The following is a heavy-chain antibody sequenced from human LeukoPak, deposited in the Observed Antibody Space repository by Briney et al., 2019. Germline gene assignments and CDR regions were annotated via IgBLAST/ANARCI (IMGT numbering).Heavy chain of an antibody. CDR3: ATSMVAAAGTMPDY. CDR1: GFTFSSYA. D-gene: IGHD6-13*01. V-gene: IGHV3-23*01. Sequence: GGSLRLSCAASGFTFSSYAMNWVRQSPEKGLDWVSAISGSGGSTYYADSVKGRFTISKDNSKNTLYLQMNSLRAEDTAVYYCATSMVAAAGTMPDYWGQGTLVTVSS. CDR2: ISGSGGST. J-gene: IGHJ4*02.